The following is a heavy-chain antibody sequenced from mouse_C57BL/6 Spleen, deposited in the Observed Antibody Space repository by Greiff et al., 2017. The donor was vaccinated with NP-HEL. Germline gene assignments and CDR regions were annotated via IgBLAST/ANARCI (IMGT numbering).Heavy chain of an antibody. CDR2: IEPSDSYT. CDR1: GYTFTSYW. J-gene: IGHJ3*01. V-gene: IGHV1-69*01. Sequence: QVQLQQPGAELVMPGASVKLSCKASGYTFTSYWMHWVKQRPGQGLEWIGEIEPSDSYTNYNQKFKGKSTLTVDKSSSTAYMQLSSLTSEDSAVYYCARFITTVVPFGYWGQGTLVTVSA. D-gene: IGHD1-1*01. CDR3: ARFITTVVPFGY.